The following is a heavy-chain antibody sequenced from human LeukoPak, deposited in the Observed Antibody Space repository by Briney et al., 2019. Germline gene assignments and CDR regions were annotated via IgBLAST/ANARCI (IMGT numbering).Heavy chain of an antibody. Sequence: ASVKVSCKASGYTFTGYYMHWVRQAPGQGLKWMGWINPNSGGTNYAQKFQGRVTMTRDTSISTAYMELSRLRSDDTAVYYCASSASRPGIATDYSRRGQFDYWGQGTLVTVSS. D-gene: IGHD6-13*01. J-gene: IGHJ4*02. CDR2: INPNSGGT. CDR3: ASSASRPGIATDYSRRGQFDY. V-gene: IGHV1-2*02. CDR1: GYTFTGYY.